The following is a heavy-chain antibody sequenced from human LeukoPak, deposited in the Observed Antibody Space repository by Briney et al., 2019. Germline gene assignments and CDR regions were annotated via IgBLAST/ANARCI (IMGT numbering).Heavy chain of an antibody. CDR1: GGTFSSYA. CDR2: IIPIFGTA. J-gene: IGHJ3*02. D-gene: IGHD3-22*01. Sequence: GASVKVSCKASGGTFSSYAISWVRQAPGQGLEWMGGIIPIFGTANYAQKFQGRVTITADKSTSTAYMELSSLRSEDTAVYYCASTPPYYYDSSGYSDAFDIWGQGTMVTVSS. V-gene: IGHV1-69*06. CDR3: ASTPPYYYDSSGYSDAFDI.